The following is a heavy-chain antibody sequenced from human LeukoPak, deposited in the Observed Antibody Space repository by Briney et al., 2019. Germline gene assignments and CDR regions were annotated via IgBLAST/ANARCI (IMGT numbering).Heavy chain of an antibody. CDR1: GGSISSYY. V-gene: IGHV4-59*01. D-gene: IGHD3-22*01. J-gene: IGHJ4*02. Sequence: SETLSLTCTVSGGSISSYYWSWIRQPPGKGLEWIGYIYYSGSTNYNPSLKSRVTISVDTSKNQFSLKLSSVTAADTAVYYCARGDGAYYYDSSGYYPSLYFDYWGQGTMVTVSS. CDR2: IYYSGST. CDR3: ARGDGAYYYDSSGYYPSLYFDY.